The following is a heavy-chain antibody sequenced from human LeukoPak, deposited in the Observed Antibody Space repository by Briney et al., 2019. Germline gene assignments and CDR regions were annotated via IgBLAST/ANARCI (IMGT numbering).Heavy chain of an antibody. CDR1: GFTFSSNE. CDR2: ISSSGSTI. D-gene: IGHD1-26*01. J-gene: IGHJ4*02. Sequence: GVSLRFSCAASGFTFSSNEMNWDRQAPGKGLEWVSYISSSGSTIYYADSVKGRFTRSRANAKNSLYLQMSSLRAEDRAVYYCARVSGSYGRYYFDYWGQGTLVTVSS. V-gene: IGHV3-48*03. CDR3: ARVSGSYGRYYFDY.